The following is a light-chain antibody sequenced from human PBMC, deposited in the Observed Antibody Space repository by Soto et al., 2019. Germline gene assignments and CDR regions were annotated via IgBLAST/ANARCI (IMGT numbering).Light chain of an antibody. Sequence: QAVVTQPPSASGTPGQRVTISRSGSSSNIGSNYVYWYQQLPGTVPRLLIYRNSERPSGVPDRFSGSKSGTSASLAISGLRSEDEADYYCAAWDDSLSGVVFGGGTKLTVL. V-gene: IGLV1-47*01. CDR2: RNS. CDR3: AAWDDSLSGVV. CDR1: SSNIGSNY. J-gene: IGLJ2*01.